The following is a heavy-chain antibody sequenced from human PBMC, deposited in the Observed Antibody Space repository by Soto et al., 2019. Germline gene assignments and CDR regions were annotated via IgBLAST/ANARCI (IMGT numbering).Heavy chain of an antibody. CDR3: ARVFSPSITIFGVADNQYYVDY. CDR2: IYYSGAR. CDR1: GRSVSNYY. Sequence: SETLSLTCNVSGRSVSNYYWSWIRQTPGKGLEWIGYIYYSGARSYNPSLKSRVSMSVDTSKNQFSLKLSSVTAADTAVYYCARVFSPSITIFGVADNQYYVDYWGQGTLVTVSS. V-gene: IGHV4-59*02. J-gene: IGHJ4*02. D-gene: IGHD3-3*01.